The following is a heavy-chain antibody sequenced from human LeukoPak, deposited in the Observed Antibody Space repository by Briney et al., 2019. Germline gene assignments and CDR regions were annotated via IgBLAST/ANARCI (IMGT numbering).Heavy chain of an antibody. D-gene: IGHD6-13*01. CDR2: INLSGGST. J-gene: IGHJ1*01. V-gene: IGHV1-46*01. CDR1: GYTFTSYY. Sequence: GASVKVSCKASGYTFTSYYMHWVRQAPGQGLEWMGIINLSGGSTSYAQKFQGRVTMTRDTSTSTVYMELSSLRSEDTAVYYCARAASSSWITEYFQHWGQGTLVTVSS. CDR3: ARAASSSWITEYFQH.